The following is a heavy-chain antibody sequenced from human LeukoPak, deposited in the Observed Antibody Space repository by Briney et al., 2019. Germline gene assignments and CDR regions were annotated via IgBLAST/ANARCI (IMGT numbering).Heavy chain of an antibody. V-gene: IGHV4-59*08. J-gene: IGHJ5*02. CDR2: IYYIWST. Sequence: SETLSLTCTVSGGSISSYYWSWIRQPPGKGLECIGYIYYIWSTNYNPSLKSRVTISVDTSKNQFSLKLSSVTATDTAVYYCARLYGGNSGWFDPWGQGTLVTVSS. CDR3: ARLYGGNSGWFDP. D-gene: IGHD4-23*01. CDR1: GGSISSYY.